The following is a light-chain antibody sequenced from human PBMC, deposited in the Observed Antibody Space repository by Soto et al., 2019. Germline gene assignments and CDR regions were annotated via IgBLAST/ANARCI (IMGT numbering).Light chain of an antibody. V-gene: IGKV3-20*01. J-gene: IGKJ4*01. CDR1: QSVSSNS. CDR2: AAS. CDR3: QQYGSSPLT. Sequence: IVLTQSPGTLSLSPGERATLSCRASQSVSSNSLAWYQHKFGQTPRLLIYAASSRATGIPARFSGSWSGTDFVLTISRLEPEDFAVYFCQQYGSSPLTFGGGTKVEIK.